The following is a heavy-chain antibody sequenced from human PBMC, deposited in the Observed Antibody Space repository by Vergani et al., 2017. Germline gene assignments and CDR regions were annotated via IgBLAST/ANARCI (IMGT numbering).Heavy chain of an antibody. CDR2: IHYSENT. CDR1: FDSIRNLY. J-gene: IGHJ5*02. Sequence: QVQLQESGPGLVKSSETLSLTCSVSFDSIRNLYCNWIRQPPGTGLEWIGSIHYSENTNYNPSLKTRVTISVDTSKNQFSLTLTSVTAAATAVYYCASDTHSGQRADRWGQGILVTVTS. CDR3: ASDTHSGQRADR. V-gene: IGHV4-59*11. D-gene: IGHD6-19*01.